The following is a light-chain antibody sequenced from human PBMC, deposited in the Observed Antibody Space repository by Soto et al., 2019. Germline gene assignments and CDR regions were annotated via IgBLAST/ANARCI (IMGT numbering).Light chain of an antibody. CDR2: SAS. J-gene: IGKJ4*01. CDR1: QSVRKD. CDR3: QQRTNWPPT. V-gene: IGKV3-11*01. Sequence: EIVLTQSPATLSLSPGERATLSCRASQSVRKDLVWYHQKPGQAPRVLIYSASNRATGISARFSGSGSGTAFTLTISSLEPEDFAVYYCQQRTNWPPTFGGGTKVEMK.